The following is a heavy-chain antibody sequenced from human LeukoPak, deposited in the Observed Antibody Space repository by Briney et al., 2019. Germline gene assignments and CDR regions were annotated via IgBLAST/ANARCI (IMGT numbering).Heavy chain of an antibody. CDR3: AKAKYITGTTLGFDY. CDR1: GFTFSSYS. D-gene: IGHD1-7*01. V-gene: IGHV3-48*01. Sequence: GGSLRLSCAASGFTFSSYSMNWVRQAPGKGLEWVSYISSGSSTIYYADSVKGRFTISRDIAKNSLYLQMNSLRAEDTAVYYCAKAKYITGTTLGFDYWGQGTLVTVSS. CDR2: ISSGSSTI. J-gene: IGHJ4*02.